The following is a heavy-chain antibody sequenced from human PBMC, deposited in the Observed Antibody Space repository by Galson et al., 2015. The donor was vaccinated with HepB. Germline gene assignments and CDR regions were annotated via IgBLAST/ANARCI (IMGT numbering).Heavy chain of an antibody. CDR2: IKQEGSEK. V-gene: IGHV3-7*03. J-gene: IGHJ5*02. Sequence: SLRLSCAASGFTFNSHWMTWVRQAPGKGLEWVGNIKQEGSEKNYADSVRGRFPISRATAKSSLYLQMNSLRSEDTAVYYCARGTLRPNYYGSGSYYKVLGNWFDPWGQGTLVTVSS. CDR3: ARGTLRPNYYGSGSYYKVLGNWFDP. CDR1: GFTFNSHW. D-gene: IGHD3-10*01.